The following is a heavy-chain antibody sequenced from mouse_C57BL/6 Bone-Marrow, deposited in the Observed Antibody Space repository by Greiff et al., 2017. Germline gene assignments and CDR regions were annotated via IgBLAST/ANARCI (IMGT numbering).Heavy chain of an antibody. CDR2: ISPYYGDA. V-gene: IGHV1-67*01. Sequence: QVQLQQSGPELVRPGVSVKISCKGSGYTFTDYAMHWVKQSPAKGLEWIGVISPYYGDASYNQKFKDKATLTVDKSSSTAYMELARLTSEDSAVYYCARGIYYYYGGAWFAYWGQGTLVTVSA. CDR3: ARGIYYYYGGAWFAY. D-gene: IGHD1-1*02. J-gene: IGHJ3*01. CDR1: GYTFTDYA.